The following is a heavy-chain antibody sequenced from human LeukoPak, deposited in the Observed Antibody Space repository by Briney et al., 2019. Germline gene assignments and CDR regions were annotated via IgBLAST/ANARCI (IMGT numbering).Heavy chain of an antibody. CDR3: ARAQYYYDTSGYDY. J-gene: IGHJ4*02. CDR1: GFTFSSYW. Sequence: GGSLRLSCAASGFTFSSYWMSWVRQAPGKGLEWVANIKQDGSEKYYVDSVKGRFTISRDNAKNSLYLQMNSLRAEDTAVYYCARAQYYYDTSGYDYWGQGTLVTVPS. CDR2: IKQDGSEK. D-gene: IGHD3-22*01. V-gene: IGHV3-7*01.